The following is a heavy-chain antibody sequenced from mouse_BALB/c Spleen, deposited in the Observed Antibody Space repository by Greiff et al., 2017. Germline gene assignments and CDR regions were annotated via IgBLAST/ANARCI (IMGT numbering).Heavy chain of an antibody. Sequence: EVKLQESGPGLVKPSQSLSLTCSVTGYSITSGYYWNWIRQFPGNKLEWMGYISYDGSNNYNPSLKNRISITRDTSKNQFFLKLNSVTTEDTATYYCAREGGLGYYFDYWGQGTTLTVSS. CDR2: ISYDGSN. J-gene: IGHJ2*01. CDR3: AREGGLGYYFDY. CDR1: GYSITSGYY. V-gene: IGHV3-6*02. D-gene: IGHD4-1*01.